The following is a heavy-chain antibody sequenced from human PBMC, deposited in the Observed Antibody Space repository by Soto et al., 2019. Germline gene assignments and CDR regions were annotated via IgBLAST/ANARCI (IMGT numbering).Heavy chain of an antibody. D-gene: IGHD3-10*01. V-gene: IGHV1-18*01. CDR1: GYTFTSYG. CDR3: ARDMILLWFGELSSAYNWFDP. J-gene: IGHJ5*02. Sequence: QVQLVQSGAEVKKPGASVKVSCKASGYTFTSYGISWVRQAPGQGLEWMGWISAYNGNTNYAQKLQGRVTMTTDTSTSTAYMELRSLRSDDTAVYYCARDMILLWFGELSSAYNWFDPWGQGTLVTVSS. CDR2: ISAYNGNT.